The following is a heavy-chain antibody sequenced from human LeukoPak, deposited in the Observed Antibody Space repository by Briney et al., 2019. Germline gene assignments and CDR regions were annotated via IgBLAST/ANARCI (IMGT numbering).Heavy chain of an antibody. CDR3: AKEGVQTPTDWYFDL. V-gene: IGHV3-23*01. Sequence: GGSLRLSCAASGFTFSSYGMSWVRQAPGKGLEWVSAISGSGGSTYYADSVKGRFTISRDNSKNTLYLQMNSLRAEDTALYYCAKEGVQTPTDWYFDLWGRGTLVTVSS. D-gene: IGHD3-16*01. J-gene: IGHJ2*01. CDR1: GFTFSSYG. CDR2: ISGSGGST.